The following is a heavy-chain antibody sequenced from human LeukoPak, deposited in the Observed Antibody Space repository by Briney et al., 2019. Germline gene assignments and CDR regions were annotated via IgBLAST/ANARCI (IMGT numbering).Heavy chain of an antibody. CDR1: GDTSSSFG. V-gene: IGHV1-18*01. Sequence: GASVKVSCKTSGDTSSSFGITWVRQALGQGLEWMGWISAYGHTKLARNLQARVTVTIDTSTTTAYMELRSLSSDDTAVYFCARETASGYLGFDFWGQGTLITVSS. D-gene: IGHD3-3*01. CDR3: ARETASGYLGFDF. J-gene: IGHJ4*02. CDR2: ISAYGHT.